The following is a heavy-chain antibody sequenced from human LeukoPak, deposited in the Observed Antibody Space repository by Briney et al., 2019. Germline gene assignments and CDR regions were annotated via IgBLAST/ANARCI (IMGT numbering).Heavy chain of an antibody. CDR1: GSTFDDNG. V-gene: IGHV3-20*04. D-gene: IGHD2-21*01. CDR3: ARDRRGYSVFDY. CDR2: IDWNGGST. Sequence: GGSLRLSCAASGSTFDDNGMTWVRQAPGKGLEWVSSIDWNGGSTGYADSVKGRFTISRDNAKSSLYLQMNSLRAEDTALYYCARDRRGYSVFDYWGQGTLVTVSS. J-gene: IGHJ4*02.